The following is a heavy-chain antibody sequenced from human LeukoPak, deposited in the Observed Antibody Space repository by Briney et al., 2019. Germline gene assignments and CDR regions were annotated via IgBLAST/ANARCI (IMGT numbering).Heavy chain of an antibody. CDR2: IYYSGST. CDR3: ARRLLSGDSSAFDY. Sequence: SEPLSLPCTVSGGYISSYYWSWIRQPPGKGLEWIGYIYYSGSTNYNPSLKSRVTISVDTTKNQFSLKLSSVTAADTAVYYCARRLLSGDSSAFDYWGQGTLVTVSS. CDR1: GGYISSYY. D-gene: IGHD3-22*01. V-gene: IGHV4-59*08. J-gene: IGHJ4*02.